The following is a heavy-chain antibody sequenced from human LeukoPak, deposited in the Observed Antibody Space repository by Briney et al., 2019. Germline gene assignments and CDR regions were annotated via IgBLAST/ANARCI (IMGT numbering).Heavy chain of an antibody. CDR2: IKQDGSEK. J-gene: IGHJ6*03. CDR1: GFTFSRYW. D-gene: IGHD6-13*01. V-gene: IGHV3-7*01. CDR3: ARVGGGSSWYWDYYYYMDV. Sequence: GGSLRLSCAASGFTFSRYWMSWVRQAPGKGLEWVANIKQDGSEKYYVDSVKGRFTISRDNAKNSLYLQMNSLRAEDTAVYYCARVGGGSSWYWDYYYYMDVWGKGTTVTVSS.